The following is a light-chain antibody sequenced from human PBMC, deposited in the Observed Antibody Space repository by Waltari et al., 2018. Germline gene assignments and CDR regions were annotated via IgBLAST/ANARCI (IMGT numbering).Light chain of an antibody. CDR2: YNSDSEK. CDR3: MFWPSNVWV. Sequence: QPVLSQTPSSSASPGESARLTCTLPSVFNVGDFFLCWYQERPGSPPRFLLYYNSDSEKAQGSGVPIRFSGSKDASANAGILLISGLQSEDEADYYCMFWPSNVWVFGGGTKLTVL. V-gene: IGLV5-37*01. J-gene: IGLJ3*02. CDR1: SVFNVGDFF.